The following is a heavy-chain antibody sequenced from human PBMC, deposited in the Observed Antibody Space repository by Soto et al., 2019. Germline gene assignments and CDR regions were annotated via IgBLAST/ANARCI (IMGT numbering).Heavy chain of an antibody. CDR3: ATYESNGYYYPPGVDP. CDR1: GFTFSSYS. CDR2: ISYDGSNK. V-gene: IGHV3-30-3*01. D-gene: IGHD3-22*01. J-gene: IGHJ5*02. Sequence: GGSVRLSCAASGFTFSSYSMHWVRQAPGKGLEWVAVISYDGSNKYYADSVKGRFTISRDNSKNTLYLQMNSLRAEDTAVYYCATYESNGYYYPPGVDPWGQGTLVTVSS.